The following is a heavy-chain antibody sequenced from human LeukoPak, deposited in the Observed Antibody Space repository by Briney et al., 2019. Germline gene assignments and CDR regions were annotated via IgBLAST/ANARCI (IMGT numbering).Heavy chain of an antibody. V-gene: IGHV3-7*03. CDR3: ATSTLILRLIFDY. J-gene: IGHJ4*02. CDR1: AGFTFSRYW. D-gene: IGHD4-17*01. Sequence: GGSLRLSCAASAGFTFSRYWMSWVRQAPGKGLEGVANIKQDGSEKYYVDSVKGRFTISRDNAKNSLYLQMNSLRAEDTAVYYCATSTLILRLIFDYWGQGTLVTVSS. CDR2: IKQDGSEK.